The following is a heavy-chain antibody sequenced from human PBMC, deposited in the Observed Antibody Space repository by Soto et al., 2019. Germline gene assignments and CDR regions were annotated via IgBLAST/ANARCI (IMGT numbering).Heavy chain of an antibody. V-gene: IGHV4-59*01. CDR1: GGSISSYY. J-gene: IGHJ4*02. CDR2: IYYSGST. Sequence: SETLSLTCTVSGGSISSYYWSWIRQPPGKGLEWIGYIYYSGSTNYNPSLKSRVTISVDTSKNQFSLKLSSVTAADTAVYYCARGQLIVGATSFDYWGQGTLVTVSS. D-gene: IGHD1-26*01. CDR3: ARGQLIVGATSFDY.